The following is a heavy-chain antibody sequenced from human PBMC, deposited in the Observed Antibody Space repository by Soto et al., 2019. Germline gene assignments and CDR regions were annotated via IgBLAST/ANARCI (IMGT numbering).Heavy chain of an antibody. CDR2: INSDGSVT. D-gene: IGHD3-22*01. CDR1: GFTLSSYW. Sequence: GGSLRLSCAASGFTLSSYWMHWVRQAPGKGLVWVSRINSDGSVTNYVDSVKGRFTVSRDNAKNTLYLQMNSLGAEDTAVYYCARGNSGSAFGYWGQGTLVTVSS. J-gene: IGHJ4*02. CDR3: ARGNSGSAFGY. V-gene: IGHV3-74*01.